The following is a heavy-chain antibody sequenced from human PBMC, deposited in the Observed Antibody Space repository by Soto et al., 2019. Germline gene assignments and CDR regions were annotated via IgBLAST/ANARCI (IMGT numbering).Heavy chain of an antibody. CDR3: TISRPVLIRFLEWRNYYYGVDV. CDR1: GFTFSSYG. V-gene: IGHV3-30*03. CDR2: ISYDGSNK. Sequence: SLRLSCAASGFTFSSYGMHWVRQAPGKGLEWVAVISYDGSNKYYADSVKGRFTISRDNSKNTLYLQKNSLRAEDTAVYYCTISRPVLIRFLEWRNYYYGVDVWGQGTTVTVSS. D-gene: IGHD3-3*01. J-gene: IGHJ6*02.